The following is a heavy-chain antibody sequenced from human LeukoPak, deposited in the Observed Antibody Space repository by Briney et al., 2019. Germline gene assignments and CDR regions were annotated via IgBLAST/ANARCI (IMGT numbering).Heavy chain of an antibody. J-gene: IGHJ6*02. CDR1: GYTFTSYD. V-gene: IGHV1-8*01. D-gene: IGHD2-21*02. CDR3: ARDIVVVTAISSYYYYYYGMDV. Sequence: ASVKVSCKASGYTFTSYDINWLRQATGQGPEWMGWMNPNSGATGYAQKFQGRVTITADESTSTAYMELSSLRSEDTAVYYCARDIVVVTAISSYYYYYYGMDVWGQGTTVTVSS. CDR2: MNPNSGAT.